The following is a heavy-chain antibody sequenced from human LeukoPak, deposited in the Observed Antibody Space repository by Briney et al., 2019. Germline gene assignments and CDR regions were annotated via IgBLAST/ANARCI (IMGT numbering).Heavy chain of an antibody. Sequence: PGESLRLSCSASGFKFNTHNLNWVRQPPGKGLEWIGEINHSGSTNYNPSLKSRVTISVDTSKNQFSLKLSSVTAADTAVYYCARGPGRSSGWYGRDYWGQGTLVTVSS. CDR1: GFKFNTHN. V-gene: IGHV4-34*01. CDR2: INHSGST. D-gene: IGHD6-19*01. J-gene: IGHJ4*02. CDR3: ARGPGRSSGWYGRDY.